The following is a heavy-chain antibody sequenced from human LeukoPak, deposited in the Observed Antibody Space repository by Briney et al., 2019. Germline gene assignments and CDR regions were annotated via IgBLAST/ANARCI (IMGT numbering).Heavy chain of an antibody. V-gene: IGHV4-34*01. D-gene: IGHD5-12*01. J-gene: IGHJ6*02. Sequence: SETLSLTCAVYGGSFSGYYWSWIRQPPGKGLEWIGEINHSGSTNYNPSLKSRVTISVDTSKNQFSLKLSSVTAADTAVYYCARDVADGMDVWGQGTTVTVSS. CDR1: GGSFSGYY. CDR3: ARDVADGMDV. CDR2: INHSGST.